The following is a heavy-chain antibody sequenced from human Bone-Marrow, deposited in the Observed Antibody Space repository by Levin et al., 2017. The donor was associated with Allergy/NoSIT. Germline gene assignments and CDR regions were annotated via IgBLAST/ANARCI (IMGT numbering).Heavy chain of an antibody. V-gene: IGHV3-23*01. D-gene: IGHD6-19*01. CDR2: ISGSGGST. Sequence: GGSLRLSCSASGFTFSSYAMSWVRQAPGKGLEWVSAISGSGGSTYYPDSVKGRFTISRNNSKNTLDLQMNSLRAEDTAVYYCAKDGMKQWLALDLWGQGTLVTVSS. CDR1: GFTFSSYA. J-gene: IGHJ5*02. CDR3: AKDGMKQWLALDL.